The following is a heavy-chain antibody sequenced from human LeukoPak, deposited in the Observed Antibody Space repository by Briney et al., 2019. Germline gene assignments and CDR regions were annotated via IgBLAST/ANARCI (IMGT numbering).Heavy chain of an antibody. Sequence: SETLSLTCTVSGGSIRSTNYYWAWLRPAPGMELDWIANIIYSGQTYYNPSLQSRVTMFADTSRNQFSLNLSSVTAADTAVYYCARLAGTPRYFDYWGHGNLVTVSS. CDR3: ARLAGTPRYFDY. V-gene: IGHV4-39*01. CDR2: IIYSGQT. CDR1: GGSIRSTNYY. J-gene: IGHJ4*01.